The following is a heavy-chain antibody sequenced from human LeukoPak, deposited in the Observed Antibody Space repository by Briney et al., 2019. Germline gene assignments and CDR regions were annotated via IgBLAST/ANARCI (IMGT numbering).Heavy chain of an antibody. Sequence: SETLSLTCTVSGGSISSYYWNWIRQPPGKGLEWIGYIYYSGSTNYNPSLKSRVTISVDTSKNQFSLKLSSVTAADTAVYYCARFRDYGDNQPRYYFDYWGQGTLVTVSS. CDR3: ARFRDYGDNQPRYYFDY. J-gene: IGHJ4*02. CDR1: GGSISSYY. D-gene: IGHD4-23*01. CDR2: IYYSGST. V-gene: IGHV4-59*01.